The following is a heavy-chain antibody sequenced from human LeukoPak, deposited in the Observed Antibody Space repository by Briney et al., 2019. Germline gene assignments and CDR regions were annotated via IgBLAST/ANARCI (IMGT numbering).Heavy chain of an antibody. CDR3: ARHLGSITSCPHF. J-gene: IGHJ4*02. D-gene: IGHD2-2*01. Sequence: KPGESLKISGKCSGYSFTSYWIAWGRQMPGKGLEWMGIIYPRDSRTTYSPSFQGQVTISVDKSTSTAYLQWSSLKASDTAMYYCARHLGSITSCPHFGGPGTLVTVSS. V-gene: IGHV5-51*01. CDR1: GYSFTSYW. CDR2: IYPRDSRT.